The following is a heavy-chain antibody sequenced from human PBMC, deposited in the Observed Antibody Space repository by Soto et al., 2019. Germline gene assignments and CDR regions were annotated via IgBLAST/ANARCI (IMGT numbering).Heavy chain of an antibody. J-gene: IGHJ4*02. D-gene: IGHD3-16*01. CDR2: IGTAGDT. V-gene: IGHV3-13*01. CDR1: GFTFSSYD. Sequence: EVQLVESGGDLVQPGGSLRLSCAASGFTFSSYDFHWVRQATGKGLEWVSGIGTAGDTYYAGSVKGRFIMSRENAKNSLYLQMNCLRAGDTAVYYCTRGADGFDYWGQGTLVTVSS. CDR3: TRGADGFDY.